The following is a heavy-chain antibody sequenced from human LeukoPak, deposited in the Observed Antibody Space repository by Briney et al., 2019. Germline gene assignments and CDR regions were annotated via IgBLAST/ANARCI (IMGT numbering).Heavy chain of an antibody. CDR1: GGSVSSGRYY. D-gene: IGHD6-19*01. CDR3: AREAPGGSGWTYFDY. CDR2: IYASGSA. V-gene: IGHV4-61*01. J-gene: IGHJ4*02. Sequence: SETLSLTCTVSGGSVSSGRYYWSWIRQPPGKGLEWIGYIYASGSANYHPSLKSRVTISLDTSENHVSLRLTSVTAEDTAVYYCAREAPGGSGWTYFDYWGQGSLVTVSS.